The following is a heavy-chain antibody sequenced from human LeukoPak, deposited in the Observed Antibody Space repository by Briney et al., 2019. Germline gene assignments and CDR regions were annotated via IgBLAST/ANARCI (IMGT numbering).Heavy chain of an antibody. Sequence: GGSLRLSCAASGFTFSDTAMHWVRQAPGKGLEWVGRIRSKTNNYATEYAAPVKGRFTISRDDSKNTAYLQMNSLKIEDTAMYYCTRLYYDSNGYGFVAYWGQGTLVTVSS. CDR1: GFTFSDTA. CDR3: TRLYYDSNGYGFVAY. J-gene: IGHJ4*02. V-gene: IGHV3-73*01. D-gene: IGHD3-22*01. CDR2: IRSKTNNYAT.